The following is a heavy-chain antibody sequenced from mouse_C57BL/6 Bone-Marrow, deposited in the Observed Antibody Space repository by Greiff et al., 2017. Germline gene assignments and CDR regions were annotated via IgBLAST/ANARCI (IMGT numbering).Heavy chain of an antibody. Sequence: EVKLVESGEGLVKPGGSLKLSCAASGFTFSSYAMSWVRQTPEKRLEWVAYISSGGDYIYYADTVKGRFTISRDNARNTLYLQMSSMKSEDTAMYYCTRAVSYYYGSSYPFAYWGQGTLVTVSA. CDR3: TRAVSYYYGSSYPFAY. D-gene: IGHD1-1*01. CDR1: GFTFSSYA. V-gene: IGHV5-9-1*02. J-gene: IGHJ3*01. CDR2: ISSGGDYI.